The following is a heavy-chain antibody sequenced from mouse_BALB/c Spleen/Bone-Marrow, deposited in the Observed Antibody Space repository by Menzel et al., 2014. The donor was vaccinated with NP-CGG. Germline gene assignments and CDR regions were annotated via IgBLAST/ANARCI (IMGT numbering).Heavy chain of an antibody. CDR3: ARGGNWEYFDF. Sequence: DVMLAESGGGLVQPGGSRKLSCAASGFTFSSFGMHWVRQAPERGLEWVAYISSGSSTIYYADTVKGRFNISRDNPKNNLLLQMTSLRSEDTAMYYCARGGNWEYFDFWGQGTALTAS. CDR2: ISSGSSTI. V-gene: IGHV5-17*02. J-gene: IGHJ2*01. D-gene: IGHD4-1*01. CDR1: GFTFSSFG.